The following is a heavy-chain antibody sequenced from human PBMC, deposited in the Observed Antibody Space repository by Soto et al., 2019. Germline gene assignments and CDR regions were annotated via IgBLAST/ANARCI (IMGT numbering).Heavy chain of an antibody. CDR3: TTDLNGQWEPLGSGLSAFDI. D-gene: IGHD1-26*01. CDR1: GFTFSNAW. CDR2: IKSKTDGGTT. J-gene: IGHJ3*02. Sequence: GGSLRLSCAASGFTFSNAWMNWVRQAPGKGLEWVGRIKSKTDGGTTDYAAPVKGRFTISRDDSKNTLYLQMNSLKTEDTAVYYCTTDLNGQWEPLGSGLSAFDIWGQGTMVTVSS. V-gene: IGHV3-15*07.